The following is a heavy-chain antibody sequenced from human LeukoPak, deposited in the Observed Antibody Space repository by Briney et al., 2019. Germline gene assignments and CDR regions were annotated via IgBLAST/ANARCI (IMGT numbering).Heavy chain of an antibody. V-gene: IGHV4-34*01. CDR2: INHSGST. D-gene: IGHD3-16*01. CDR1: GGSFSGYY. CDR3: ALGMITFRH. J-gene: IGHJ4*02. Sequence: SETLSLTCAVYGGSFSGYYWSWIRQPPGKGLEWIGEINHSGSTNYYPSLKSRVTISVDTSKNQFSLKLSSVTAADTAVYYCALGMITFRHWGQGTLVTVSS.